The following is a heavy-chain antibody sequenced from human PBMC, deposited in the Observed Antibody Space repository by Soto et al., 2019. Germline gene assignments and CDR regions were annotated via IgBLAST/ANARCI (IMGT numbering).Heavy chain of an antibody. CDR3: TAEYYDIP. CDR1: GFTFSNAW. V-gene: IGHV3-15*01. J-gene: IGHJ5*02. Sequence: EVQLVESGGGLVKPGWSLRLSCAASGFTFSNAWMSWVRQAPGKGLEWVGRIKSKTDGGTTDYAAPVKARFTISRDDSKTTLYLQMNSLKAEDRAVFYCTAEYYDIPWGQGTLVTVSS. CDR2: IKSKTDGGTT. D-gene: IGHD3-9*01.